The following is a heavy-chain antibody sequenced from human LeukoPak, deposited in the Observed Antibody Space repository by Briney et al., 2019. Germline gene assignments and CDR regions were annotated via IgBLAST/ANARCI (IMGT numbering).Heavy chain of an antibody. D-gene: IGHD6-13*01. CDR1: GYTFTSYV. CDR2: IYAVNGDT. V-gene: IGHV1-3*01. CDR3: ARARIAAADFDY. Sequence: ASVKVSCKASGYTFTSYVIHWVRQAPGQRVEWMGWIYAVNGDTKYSQKFQGRGTITRDTSASTAYMELSSLRPEDTAVYSCARARIAAADFDYWGQGTLVTVSS. J-gene: IGHJ4*02.